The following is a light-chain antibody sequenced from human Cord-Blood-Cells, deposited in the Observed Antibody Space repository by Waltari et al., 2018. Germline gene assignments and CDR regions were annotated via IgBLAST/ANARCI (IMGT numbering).Light chain of an antibody. J-gene: IGLJ1*01. CDR3: SSYAGSDNFDV. Sequence: QSALTQPPSASGSPGQTVTISCTGTSSDVGGYNYVSWYQQHPGKAPKLMIYEVSKRPSGVPGRFSGSKAGSTASLSFSGLQAEEEADYYCSSYAGSDNFDVFGTGTRVTVL. CDR1: SSDVGGYNY. V-gene: IGLV2-8*01. CDR2: EVS.